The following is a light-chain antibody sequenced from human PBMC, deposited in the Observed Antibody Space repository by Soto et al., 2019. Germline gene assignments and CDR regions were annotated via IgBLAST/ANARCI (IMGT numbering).Light chain of an antibody. Sequence: QSALTQPRSVSGSPGQSVTISCTGTSSDVGAYNYVSWYQQHPVKVPKLMIYDVSRRPSGVPDRFSGSKSGNTASLTISGLQADDEADYYCCSYAGSYTLVFGGGTKLTVL. V-gene: IGLV2-11*01. CDR1: SSDVGAYNY. CDR3: CSYAGSYTLV. J-gene: IGLJ3*02. CDR2: DVS.